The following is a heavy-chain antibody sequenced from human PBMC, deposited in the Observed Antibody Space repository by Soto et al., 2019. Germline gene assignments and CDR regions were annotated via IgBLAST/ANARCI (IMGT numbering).Heavy chain of an antibody. CDR1: GFTFNTYV. Sequence: EVQLLESGGGLVQPGWSLRLSCAASGFTFNTYVMNWIRQAPGKGLEWVSTISYSADKTHYADSVKGRFTISRDNSGDTLFLQMNSLRADDAAVYYCARRARTATTNWGAFDVWGQGTMVTVSS. CDR3: ARRARTATTNWGAFDV. J-gene: IGHJ3*01. CDR2: ISYSADKT. V-gene: IGHV3-23*01. D-gene: IGHD1-7*01.